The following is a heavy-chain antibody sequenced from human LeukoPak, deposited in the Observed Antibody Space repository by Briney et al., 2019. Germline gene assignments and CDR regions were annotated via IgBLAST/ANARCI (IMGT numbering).Heavy chain of an antibody. CDR1: GGSINSSNW. CDR3: ARAPYYDSSGYHSAYFEY. Sequence: PSGTLSLTCAVSGGSINSSNWWSWVRQPPGKGLEWIGEIFRSATTNYNPSLKSRVTISVDKSKNHFSLKLSSVTAADTAVYYCARAPYYDSSGYHSAYFEYWGQGTLVTVSS. V-gene: IGHV4-4*02. CDR2: IFRSATT. J-gene: IGHJ4*02. D-gene: IGHD3-22*01.